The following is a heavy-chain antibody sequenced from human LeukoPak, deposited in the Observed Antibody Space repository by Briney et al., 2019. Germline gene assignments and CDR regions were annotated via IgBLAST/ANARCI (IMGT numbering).Heavy chain of an antibody. D-gene: IGHD3-22*01. CDR3: ARLYDSTGYYYTYAMDV. J-gene: IGHJ6*02. V-gene: IGHV5-51*01. CDR1: GYRFTTYW. Sequence: GESLKISCKGSGYRFTTYWIAWVRQMPGKGLEWMGIIYPGDSDTRYSPSFQGQVTISADKSITTAYLQWSSLKASDTAMYYCARLYDSTGYYYTYAMDVWGQGTTVTASS. CDR2: IYPGDSDT.